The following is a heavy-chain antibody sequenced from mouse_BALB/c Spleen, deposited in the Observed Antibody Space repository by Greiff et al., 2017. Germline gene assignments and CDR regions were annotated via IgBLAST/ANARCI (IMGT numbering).Heavy chain of an antibody. CDR2: ISSGGSYT. Sequence: EVKLMESGGGLVKPGGSLKLSCAASGFTFSSYTMSWVRQTPEKRLEWVAEISSGGSYTYYPDTVTGRFTISRDNAKNTLYLEMSSLRSEDTAMYYCAGGGGYDYVAMDYWGQGTSVTVSS. V-gene: IGHV5-9-4*01. D-gene: IGHD2-4*01. CDR1: GFTFSSYT. J-gene: IGHJ4*01. CDR3: AGGGGYDYVAMDY.